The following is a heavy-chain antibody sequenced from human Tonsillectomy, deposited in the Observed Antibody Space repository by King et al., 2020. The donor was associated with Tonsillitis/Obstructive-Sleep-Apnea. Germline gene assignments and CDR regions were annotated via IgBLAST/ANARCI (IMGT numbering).Heavy chain of an antibody. CDR2: IKNDGSST. CDR3: ARGDRVAQGNCAMDV. CDR1: GFTFSSYW. V-gene: IGHV3-74*02. Sequence: QLVQSGGGLVQPGGSLRLSCAASGFTFSSYWMHWVRQAPGKGLVWVSRIKNDGSSTSYADSVKGRFTISRDNAKNTLSLQMNSLRAEDTAVYYCARGDRVAQGNCAMDVWGQGTTVTVSS. D-gene: IGHD2-15*01. J-gene: IGHJ6*02.